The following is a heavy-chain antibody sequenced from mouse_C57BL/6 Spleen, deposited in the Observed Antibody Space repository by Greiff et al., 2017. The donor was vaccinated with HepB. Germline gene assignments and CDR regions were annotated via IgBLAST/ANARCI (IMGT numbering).Heavy chain of an antibody. CDR2: INPNNGGT. J-gene: IGHJ3*01. V-gene: IGHV1-26*01. D-gene: IGHD1-2*01. CDR1: GYTFTDYY. Sequence: EVQLQQSGPELVKPGASVKISCKASGYTFTDYYMNWVKQSHGKSLEWIGDINPNNGGTSYNQKFKGKATLTVDKSSSTAYMELRSLTSEDSAVYYCARRGYYGREFAYWGQGTLVTVSA. CDR3: ARRGYYGREFAY.